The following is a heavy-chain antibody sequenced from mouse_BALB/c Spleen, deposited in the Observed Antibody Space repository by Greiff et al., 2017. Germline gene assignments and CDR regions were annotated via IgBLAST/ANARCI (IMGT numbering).Heavy chain of an antibody. Sequence: EVQRVESGGGLVQPGGSLKLSCAASGFTFSSYGMSWVRQTPDKRLELVATINSNGGSTYYPDSVKGRFTISRDNAKNTLYLQMSSLKSEDTAMYYCARDGNWDSWFAYWGQGTLVTVSA. CDR2: INSNGGST. CDR3: ARDGNWDSWFAY. V-gene: IGHV5-6-3*01. CDR1: GFTFSSYG. D-gene: IGHD4-1*01. J-gene: IGHJ3*01.